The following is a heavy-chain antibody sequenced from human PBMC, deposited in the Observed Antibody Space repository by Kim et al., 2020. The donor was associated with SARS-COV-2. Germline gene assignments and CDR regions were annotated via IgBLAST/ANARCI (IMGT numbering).Heavy chain of an antibody. J-gene: IGHJ6*02. CDR2: ISYDGSNK. Sequence: GGSLRLSCAASGFTFSSYAMHWVRQAPGKGLEWVAVISYDGSNKYYVDSVKGRFTISRDNSKNTLYLQMNSLRAEDTAVYYCARGIAGYPHYYYGMDVWGQGTTVTVSS. V-gene: IGHV3-30*04. CDR3: ARGIAGYPHYYYGMDV. CDR1: GFTFSSYA. D-gene: IGHD1-26*01.